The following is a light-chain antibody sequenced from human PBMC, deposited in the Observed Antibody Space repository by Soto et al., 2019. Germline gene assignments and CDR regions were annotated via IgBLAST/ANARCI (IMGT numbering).Light chain of an antibody. Sequence: EMVITQSPATLSVSPGERATLSCRARQSVSSNLAWYQQKPGQAPRLLIYGASTRATGIPARFSGSGSGTEFTLTISSLQSEDFAVYYCQQYNNWPPWTFGQGTNVDIK. CDR3: QQYNNWPPWT. J-gene: IGKJ1*01. CDR2: GAS. CDR1: QSVSSN. V-gene: IGKV3-15*01.